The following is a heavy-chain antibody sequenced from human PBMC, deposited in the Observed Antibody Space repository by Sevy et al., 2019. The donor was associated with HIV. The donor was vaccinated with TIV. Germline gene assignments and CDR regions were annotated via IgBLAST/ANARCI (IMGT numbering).Heavy chain of an antibody. D-gene: IGHD3-22*01. Sequence: SETLFLTCTVSGGSISSYYWSWLRQPPGKGLEGIGYIYYSGSTNYNPSLKSRVTISVDTSKNQFSLKLSSVTAADTAVYYCARLTQYYYDSSGYSYYYYGMDVWGQWTTVTVSS. V-gene: IGHV4-59*01. CDR1: GGSISSYY. CDR3: ARLTQYYYDSSGYSYYYYGMDV. J-gene: IGHJ6*02. CDR2: IYYSGST.